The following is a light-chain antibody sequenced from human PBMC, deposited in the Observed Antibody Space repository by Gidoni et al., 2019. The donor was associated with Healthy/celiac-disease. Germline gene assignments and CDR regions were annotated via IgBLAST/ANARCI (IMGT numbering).Light chain of an antibody. CDR1: SSDVGGYNY. J-gene: IGLJ1*01. CDR3: SSYTSSSTYV. CDR2: DVS. Sequence: QSAPTQPASVSGSPGPSITISCTGTSSDVGGYNYVSWYQQHTGKAPKLMIYDVSNRPSGVSNRFSGSKSGNTASLTISGLQAEDEADYYCSSYTSSSTYVFGTGTKVTVL. V-gene: IGLV2-14*03.